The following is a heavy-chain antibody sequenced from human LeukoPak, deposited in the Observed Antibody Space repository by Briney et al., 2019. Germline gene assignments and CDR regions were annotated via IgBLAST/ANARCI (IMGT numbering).Heavy chain of an antibody. CDR3: ARDGVVGATMEYNWFDP. V-gene: IGHV4-59*01. D-gene: IGHD1-26*01. CDR1: GGSISSYY. Sequence: SETLSLTCTVYGGSISSYYWSWIRQPPGKGLEWIGYIYYSGSTNYNPSLKSRVTISVDTSKNQFSLKLSSVTAADTAVYYCARDGVVGATMEYNWFDPWGQGTLVTVSS. CDR2: IYYSGST. J-gene: IGHJ5*02.